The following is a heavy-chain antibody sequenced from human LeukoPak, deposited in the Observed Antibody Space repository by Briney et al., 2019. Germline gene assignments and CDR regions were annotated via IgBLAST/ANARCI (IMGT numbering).Heavy chain of an antibody. D-gene: IGHD3-10*01. CDR2: ISAYNGNT. CDR1: GYTFTSFG. Sequence: ASVKVSCKASGYTFTSFGIIWLRQAPGQGLEWMGWISAYNGNTNYTQKLQGRVTMTTDTSTSTAYMELRSLRSDDTAVYYCARDSRWFGELRSPVFDYWGQGTLVTVSS. J-gene: IGHJ4*02. V-gene: IGHV1-18*01. CDR3: ARDSRWFGELRSPVFDY.